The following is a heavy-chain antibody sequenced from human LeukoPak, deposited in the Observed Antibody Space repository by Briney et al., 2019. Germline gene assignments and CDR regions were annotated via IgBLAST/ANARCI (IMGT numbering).Heavy chain of an antibody. Sequence: PGGSLRLSCAASGFTFNTYTMNWVRQAPGKGLEWVSSISTTSIHIYHADSVKGRFTISRDNAKNSVSLQMNSLRAEDTAVYYCARGDDFWGERNAFDIWGQGTMVTVSS. CDR3: ARGDDFWGERNAFDI. CDR1: GFTFNTYT. V-gene: IGHV3-21*01. J-gene: IGHJ3*02. D-gene: IGHD3-3*01. CDR2: ISTTSIHI.